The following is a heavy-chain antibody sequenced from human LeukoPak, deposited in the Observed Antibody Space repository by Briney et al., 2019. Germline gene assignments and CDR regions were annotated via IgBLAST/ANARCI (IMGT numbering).Heavy chain of an antibody. Sequence: PGGSLRLSCAASGFTVSTNYMSWVRQAAGKGLEWVSVIYSGGSTYYADSVKGRFTISRDNSKNTLYLQMNSLRAEDTAVYYCARDRDYDILTGYKYAFDIWGQGTMVTVSS. CDR2: IYSGGST. V-gene: IGHV3-53*01. J-gene: IGHJ3*02. CDR1: GFTVSTNY. D-gene: IGHD3-9*01. CDR3: ARDRDYDILTGYKYAFDI.